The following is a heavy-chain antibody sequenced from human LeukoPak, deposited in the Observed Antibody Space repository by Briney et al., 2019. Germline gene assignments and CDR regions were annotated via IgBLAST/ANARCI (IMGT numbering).Heavy chain of an antibody. CDR3: ARRVGDPYFDY. J-gene: IGHJ4*02. CDR2: IYHSGST. Sequence: GEYAMHWVRQVPGKGLEWIGYIYHSGSTYYNPSLKSRVTISVDRSKNQFSLKLSSVTAADTAVYYCARRVGDPYFDYWGQGTLVTVSS. D-gene: IGHD2-21*02. V-gene: IGHV4-30-2*04. CDR1: GEYA.